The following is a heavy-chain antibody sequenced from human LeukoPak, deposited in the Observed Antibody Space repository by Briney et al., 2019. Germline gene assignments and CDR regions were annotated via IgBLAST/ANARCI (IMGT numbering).Heavy chain of an antibody. D-gene: IGHD1-26*01. V-gene: IGHV3-74*01. J-gene: IGHJ3*02. CDR3: ARVIIVGATGI. Sequence: GGSLRLSCSASGFTFSSYWMHWVRQAPGKGLVWVSHINGDGSGTTYADSVKGRFTISRNNAKNSLYLQMNSLRAEDTAVYYCARVIIVGATGIWGQGTMVTVSS. CDR1: GFTFSSYW. CDR2: INGDGSGT.